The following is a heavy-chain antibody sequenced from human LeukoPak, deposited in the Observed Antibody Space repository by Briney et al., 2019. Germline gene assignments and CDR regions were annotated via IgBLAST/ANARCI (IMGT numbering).Heavy chain of an antibody. Sequence: PGGSLRLSCAASGFTFDDYGMSWVRQAPGKGLEWVSGINWNGGSTGYADSVKGRFTISRDNAKNSLYPQMNSLRAEDTALYYCARGWPLGYCSSTSCYANNWFDPWGQGTLDTVSS. J-gene: IGHJ5*02. CDR3: ARGWPLGYCSSTSCYANNWFDP. CDR1: GFTFDDYG. D-gene: IGHD2-2*01. CDR2: INWNGGST. V-gene: IGHV3-20*04.